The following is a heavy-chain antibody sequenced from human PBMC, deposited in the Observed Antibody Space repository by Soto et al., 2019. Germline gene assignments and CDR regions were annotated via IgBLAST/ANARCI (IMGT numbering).Heavy chain of an antibody. D-gene: IGHD6-13*01. CDR2: ISGSGGST. V-gene: IGHV3-23*01. CDR3: AKVLRIAAAGTHYYYYYGMDV. Sequence: PGGSLGLSCAASGFTFSSYAMSWVRQAPGKGLEWVSAISGSGGSTYYADSVKGRFTISRDNSKNTLYLQMNSLRAEDTAVYYCAKVLRIAAAGTHYYYYYGMDVWGQGTTVTVSS. CDR1: GFTFSSYA. J-gene: IGHJ6*02.